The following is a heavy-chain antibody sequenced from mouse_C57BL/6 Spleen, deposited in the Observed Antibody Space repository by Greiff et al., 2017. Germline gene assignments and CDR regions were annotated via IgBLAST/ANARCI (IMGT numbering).Heavy chain of an antibody. CDR3: AREGRSYYFDY. J-gene: IGHJ2*01. V-gene: IGHV1-61*01. Sequence: VQLQQPGAELVRPGSSVKLSCKASGYTFTSYWMAWVKQRPGQGLEWIGNIYPSDSETHYNQKFKDKATLTVDKSSSTAYMQLSSLTSEDSAVYYCAREGRSYYFDYWGQGTTLTVSS. CDR1: GYTFTSYW. CDR2: IYPSDSET.